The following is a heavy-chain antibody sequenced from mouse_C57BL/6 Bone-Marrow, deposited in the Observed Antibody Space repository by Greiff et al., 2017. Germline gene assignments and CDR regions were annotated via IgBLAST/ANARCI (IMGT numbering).Heavy chain of an antibody. CDR1: GFTFSDYY. D-gene: IGHD1-1*01. CDR2: INYDGSST. Sequence: EVQLVESEGGLVQPGSSMKLSCTASGFTFSDYYMAWVRQVPEKGLEWVANINYDGSSTYYLDSLKSRFIISRDNAKNILYLQMSSLKSEDTATYYCARAPFIIRGYNFDYWGQGTTLTVSS. CDR3: ARAPFIIRGYNFDY. J-gene: IGHJ2*01. V-gene: IGHV5-16*01.